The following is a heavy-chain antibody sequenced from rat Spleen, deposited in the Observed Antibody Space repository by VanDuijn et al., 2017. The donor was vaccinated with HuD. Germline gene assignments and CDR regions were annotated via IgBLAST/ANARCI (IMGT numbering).Heavy chain of an antibody. J-gene: IGHJ2*01. CDR3: TRGGLYYFDY. CDR1: GFTFSDYN. CDR2: IFYVGSKT. D-gene: IGHD1-11*01. V-gene: IGHV5-7*01. Sequence: EVQLVESDGGLVQPGRSLKLSCAASGFTFSDYNMAWVRQAPKKGLELVATIFYVGSKTYYRASVKGRFTISRYNAKSTLYLQMNSLRSEDTATYYCTRGGLYYFDYWGQGVMVTVSS.